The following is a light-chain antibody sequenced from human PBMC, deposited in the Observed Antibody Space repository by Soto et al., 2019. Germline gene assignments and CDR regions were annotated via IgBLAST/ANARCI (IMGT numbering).Light chain of an antibody. CDR3: QQYYSIPLT. V-gene: IGKV4-1*01. CDR2: WAS. J-gene: IGKJ4*01. Sequence: DIVMTQSADSLAVSLGERATINCKSSQSVLYSSNNKNYLAWYQQKPGQPPKLLIYWASTRESGVPDRFNGSGSGTDFTLTISSLQAEDVAVYYCQQYYSIPLTFGGGTKVEIK. CDR1: QSVLYSSNNKNY.